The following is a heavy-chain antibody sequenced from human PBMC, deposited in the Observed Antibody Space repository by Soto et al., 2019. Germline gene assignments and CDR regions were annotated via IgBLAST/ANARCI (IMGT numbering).Heavy chain of an antibody. CDR3: ARRGSGYCSSTSCFYYYGMDV. Sequence: SETLSFTCTVSGGSISSYYWSWIRQPPGKGLEWIGYIYYSGSTNYNPSLKSRVTIPVDTSKNQFSLKLSSVTAADTAVYYCARRGSGYCSSTSCFYYYGMDVWGQGTTVTVSS. J-gene: IGHJ6*02. D-gene: IGHD2-2*01. CDR1: GGSISSYY. CDR2: IYYSGST. V-gene: IGHV4-59*01.